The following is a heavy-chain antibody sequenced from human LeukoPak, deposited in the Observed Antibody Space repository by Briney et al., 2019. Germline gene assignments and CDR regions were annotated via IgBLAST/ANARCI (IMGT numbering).Heavy chain of an antibody. Sequence: GGSLRLSCAASGFTFSSYGMHWVRQAPGKGLEWVAVISYDDGSNKYYADSVKGRFTISRDNSKNTLYLPMNSLRAEDTAVYYCAKEQLTSGYSFLTDYWGQGTLVTVSS. V-gene: IGHV3-30*18. CDR1: GFTFSSYG. CDR2: ISYDDGSNK. D-gene: IGHD5-18*01. J-gene: IGHJ4*02. CDR3: AKEQLTSGYSFLTDY.